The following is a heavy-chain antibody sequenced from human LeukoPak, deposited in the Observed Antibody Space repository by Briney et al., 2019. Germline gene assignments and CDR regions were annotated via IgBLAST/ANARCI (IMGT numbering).Heavy chain of an antibody. CDR2: ISSSSSYI. CDR1: GFTFSSYS. CDR3: ASDSYDSSGYYLYFGY. D-gene: IGHD3-22*01. Sequence: GSLRLSCAASGFTFSSYSMNWVRQAPGKGLEWVSSISSSSSYIYYADSVKGRFTISRGNAKNSLYLQMNSLRAEDTAVYYCASDSYDSSGYYLYFGYWGQGTLVTVSS. J-gene: IGHJ4*02. V-gene: IGHV3-21*06.